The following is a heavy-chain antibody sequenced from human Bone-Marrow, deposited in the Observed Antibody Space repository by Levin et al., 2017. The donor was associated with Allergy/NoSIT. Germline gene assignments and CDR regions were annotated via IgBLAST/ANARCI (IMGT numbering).Heavy chain of an antibody. CDR2: INHSGST. D-gene: IGHD3-16*01. CDR1: GGSFSGYY. J-gene: IGHJ4*02. CDR3: ASGWGVR. V-gene: IGHV4-34*01. Sequence: SQTLSLTCAVYGGSFSGYYWSWIRQPPGKGLEWIGEINHSGSTNYNPSLKSRVTISVDTSKNQFSLKLSSVTAADTAVYYCASGWGVRWGQGTLVTVSS.